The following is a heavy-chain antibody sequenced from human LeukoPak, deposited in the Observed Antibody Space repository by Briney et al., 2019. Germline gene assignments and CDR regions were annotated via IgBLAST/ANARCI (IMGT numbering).Heavy chain of an antibody. CDR2: IYSGGST. D-gene: IGHD2-2*01. J-gene: IGHJ3*02. CDR1: GFTVSSNY. CDR3: ARGERSSTHAFDI. Sequence: PGGSLRLSCAASGFTVSSNYMSWVRQAPGKGLKWVSVIYSGGSTYYADSVKGRFTISRDNSKNTLYLQMNSLRAEDTAVYYCARGERSSTHAFDIWGQGTMVTVSS. V-gene: IGHV3-53*01.